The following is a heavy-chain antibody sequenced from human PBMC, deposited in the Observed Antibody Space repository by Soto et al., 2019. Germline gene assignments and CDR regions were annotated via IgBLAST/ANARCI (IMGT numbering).Heavy chain of an antibody. CDR1: GYTFTSCD. J-gene: IGHJ6*03. CDR3: ARCVGGDYYYYMDV. CDR2: MNPNSGNT. Sequence: GASVKVSCKASGYTFTSCDINWVRQATGQGLEWMGWMNPNSGNTGYAQKLQGRVTMTTDTSTSTAYMELRSLRSDDTAVYYCARCVGGDYYYYMDVWGKGTTVTVSS. D-gene: IGHD1-26*01. V-gene: IGHV1-8*01.